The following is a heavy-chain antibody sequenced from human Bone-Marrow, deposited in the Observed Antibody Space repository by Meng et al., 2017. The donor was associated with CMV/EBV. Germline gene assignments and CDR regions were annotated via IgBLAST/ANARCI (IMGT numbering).Heavy chain of an antibody. J-gene: IGHJ6*02. CDR1: GYTFTDYY. D-gene: IGHD6-13*01. CDR3: ARGSIAAAGPSPYYYYGMEV. CDR2: MNPNSGNT. Sequence: ASVKVSCKASGYTFTDYYIHWVRQAPGQGLEWMGWMNPNSGNTGYAQKFQGRVTMTRNTSISTAYMELSSLRSEDTAVYYCARGSIAAAGPSPYYYYGMEVWGQGTTVTVSS. V-gene: IGHV1-8*02.